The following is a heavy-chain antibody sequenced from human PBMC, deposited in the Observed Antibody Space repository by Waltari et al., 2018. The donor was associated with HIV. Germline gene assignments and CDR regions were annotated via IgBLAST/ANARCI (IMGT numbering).Heavy chain of an antibody. D-gene: IGHD6-19*01. CDR1: TGYLTPTYY. CDR3: VALKTVTGTIDN. Sequence: QLQLQESGPALVKPSETLSLTCTVSTGYLTPTYYWGWVRQFPGTGLEWIGTVYSNGATNYAPSLKCRIALYVDTSKNQFSLTLTAVTAADTSLYVCVALKTVTGTIDNWGQGTRVTVS. V-gene: IGHV4-39*01. J-gene: IGHJ4*02. CDR2: VYSNGAT.